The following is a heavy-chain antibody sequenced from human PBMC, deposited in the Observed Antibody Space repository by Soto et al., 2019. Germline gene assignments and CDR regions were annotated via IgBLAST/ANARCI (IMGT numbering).Heavy chain of an antibody. Sequence: QLQLQESGSGLVKPSQTLSLTCAVSGGSISSGGYCCIWTRQPPGKGLEWIGYIYHSGSTYYNPSPKSRVTISVDRFKNQFSLKLSSVPAAATAVYYCARVPDYWGQGTLVTVSS. CDR1: GGSISSGGYC. CDR2: IYHSGST. CDR3: ARVPDY. V-gene: IGHV4-30-2*01. J-gene: IGHJ4*02.